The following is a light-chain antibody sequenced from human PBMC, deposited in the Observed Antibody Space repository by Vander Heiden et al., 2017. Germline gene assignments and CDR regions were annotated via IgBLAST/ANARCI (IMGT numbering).Light chain of an antibody. Sequence: DIVMTQSPDSLAASPGERATIICRSSQSVSFSSNNKNYLAWYQQKPGHPPKLLIYWASTRESGVPERFSGSGSGTDFTLTISSLQAEDAALYYCQQFYSAPYTFGQGTKLEIK. CDR3: QQFYSAPYT. CDR1: QSVSFSSNNKNY. CDR2: WAS. V-gene: IGKV4-1*01. J-gene: IGKJ2*01.